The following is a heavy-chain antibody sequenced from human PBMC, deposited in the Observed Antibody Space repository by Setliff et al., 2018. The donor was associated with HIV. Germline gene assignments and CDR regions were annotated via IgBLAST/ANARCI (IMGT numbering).Heavy chain of an antibody. D-gene: IGHD2-8*02. V-gene: IGHV4-38-2*02. CDR3: ARDGGVQAHDY. J-gene: IGHJ4*02. CDR1: GYSISSGYY. Sequence: SETLSLTCNVSGYSISSGYYWGWIRQPPGKGLEWIGSIYHSGSTYYNPSLKSRVTISVDTSKTQFSLKLSSVTAADTAVYYCARDGGVQAHDYWGQGTLVTVS. CDR2: IYHSGST.